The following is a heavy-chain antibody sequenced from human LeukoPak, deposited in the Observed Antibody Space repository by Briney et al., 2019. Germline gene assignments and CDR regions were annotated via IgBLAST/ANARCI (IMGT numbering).Heavy chain of an antibody. D-gene: IGHD6-13*01. CDR2: IYYSGST. V-gene: IGHV4-59*01. Sequence: SETLSLTCTVSGGSISGYYWSWTRQPPGKGLEWIGYIYYSGSTNYNPSLKSRVTISVDTSKNQFSLKLSSVTAADTAVYYCARRDPYSRRVDHWGQGTLVTVSS. CDR3: ARRDPYSRRVDH. J-gene: IGHJ4*02. CDR1: GGSISGYY.